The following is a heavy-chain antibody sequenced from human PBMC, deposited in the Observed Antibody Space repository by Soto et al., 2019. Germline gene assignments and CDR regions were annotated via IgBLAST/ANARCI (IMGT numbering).Heavy chain of an antibody. D-gene: IGHD2-2*01. V-gene: IGHV3-30*18. CDR3: AKADHTMPDEHAEYFQH. J-gene: IGHJ1*01. Sequence: HPGGSLRLSCAASGFTFSSYGMHWVRQAPGKGLEWVAVISYDGSNKYYADSVKGRFTISRDNSKNTLYLQMNSLRAEDTAVYYCAKADHTMPDEHAEYFQHWGQGTLVTVSS. CDR2: ISYDGSNK. CDR1: GFTFSSYG.